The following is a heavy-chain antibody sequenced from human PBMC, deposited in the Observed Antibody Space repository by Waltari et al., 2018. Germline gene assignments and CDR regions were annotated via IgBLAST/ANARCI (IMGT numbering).Heavy chain of an antibody. D-gene: IGHD3-9*01. V-gene: IGHV5-51*01. Sequence: EVQLVQSGAEVKKPGESLKISCKGSGYSFTSYWIGWVRQMPGKGLEWMGIIYPGDSDTRYSPSFQGQVTISADKSISTAYLQWSSLKASDTAMYYCARLHYDILTGPYYYYYMDVWGKGTTVTVSS. CDR1: GYSFTSYW. J-gene: IGHJ6*03. CDR3: ARLHYDILTGPYYYYYMDV. CDR2: IYPGDSDT.